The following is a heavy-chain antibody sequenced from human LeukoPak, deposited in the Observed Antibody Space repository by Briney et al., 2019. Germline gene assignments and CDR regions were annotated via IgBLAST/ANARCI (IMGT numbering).Heavy chain of an antibody. V-gene: IGHV1-18*01. D-gene: IGHD6-19*01. CDR1: GYTFTSYG. Sequence: ASVKVSCKASGYTFTSYGISWVRQAPGQGLEWMGWISAYNGNTNYAQKLQGRVTITADKSTSTAYMELSSLRSEDTAVYYCASGSTLGIAVAVDYWGQGTLVTVSS. CDR2: ISAYNGNT. J-gene: IGHJ4*02. CDR3: ASGSTLGIAVAVDY.